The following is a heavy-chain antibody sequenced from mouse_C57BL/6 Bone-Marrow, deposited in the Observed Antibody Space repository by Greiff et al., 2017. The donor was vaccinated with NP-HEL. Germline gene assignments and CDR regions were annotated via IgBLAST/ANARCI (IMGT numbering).Heavy chain of an antibody. J-gene: IGHJ3*01. Sequence: EVKLVESVAELVRPGASVKLSCTASGFNIKNTYMHWVKQRPEQGLEWIGRIDPANGNTKYAPKFQGKATITADTSSNTAYLQLSSLTSEDTAIYYCARGGRGPGVWFAYWGQGTLVTVSA. V-gene: IGHV14-3*01. CDR2: IDPANGNT. CDR1: GFNIKNTY. CDR3: ARGGRGPGVWFAY.